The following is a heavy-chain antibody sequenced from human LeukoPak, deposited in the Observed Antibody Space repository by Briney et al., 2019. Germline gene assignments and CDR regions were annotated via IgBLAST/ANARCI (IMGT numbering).Heavy chain of an antibody. CDR3: ARAHIAAALDI. J-gene: IGHJ3*02. Sequence: SETLSLTCAVYGGSFSGYYWSWIRQPPGKGLEWIGYIYYSGSTNYNPSLKSRVTISVDTSKNQFSLKLSSVTAADTAVYYCARAHIAAALDIWGQGTMVTVSS. V-gene: IGHV4-59*01. D-gene: IGHD6-13*01. CDR2: IYYSGST. CDR1: GGSFSGYY.